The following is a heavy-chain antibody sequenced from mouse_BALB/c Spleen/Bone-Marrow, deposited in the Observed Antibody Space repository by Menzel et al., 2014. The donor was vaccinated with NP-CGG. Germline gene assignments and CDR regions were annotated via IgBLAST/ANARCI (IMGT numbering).Heavy chain of an antibody. J-gene: IGHJ1*01. Sequence: DLVKPGASVKLSCKASGYTFTSYWINWIKQRPGQGLEWIGRFAPGSGNTYYNELFKGKSTLTVDTSSSTGYIQLSSLSSEDSAVCFCARARSNVITTWYFGVWGAGTTVTVSS. D-gene: IGHD2-4*01. CDR1: GYTFTSYW. CDR3: ARARSNVITTWYFGV. CDR2: FAPGSGNT. V-gene: IGHV1S41*01.